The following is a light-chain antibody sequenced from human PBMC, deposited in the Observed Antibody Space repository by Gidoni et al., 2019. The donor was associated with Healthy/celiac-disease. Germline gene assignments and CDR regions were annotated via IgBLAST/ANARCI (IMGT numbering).Light chain of an antibody. CDR2: GAS. V-gene: IGKV3-20*01. CDR1: QSVSSSY. CDR3: QQYGSSPPYT. Sequence: EIVLTQSPGTLSFSRGERATLSCRASQSVSSSYLAWYQQKPGQAPRLLIYGASSRATGIPDRFSGSGSGTDFTLTISRLEPEDFAVYYCQQYGSSPPYTFGQGTKLEIK. J-gene: IGKJ2*01.